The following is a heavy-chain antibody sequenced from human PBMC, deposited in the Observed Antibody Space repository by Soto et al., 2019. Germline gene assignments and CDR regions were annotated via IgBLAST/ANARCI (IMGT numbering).Heavy chain of an antibody. CDR3: ARAYYDSSGYYPYYYYGMDV. CDR2: INPNSGGT. D-gene: IGHD3-22*01. Sequence: ASVKVSCKASGYTFTGHYMHWVLQAPGQGLEWMGWINPNSGGTNYAQKFQGRVTMTRDTSISTAYMELSRLRSDDTAVYYCARAYYDSSGYYPYYYYGMDVWGQGTTVTVSS. V-gene: IGHV1-2*02. J-gene: IGHJ6*02. CDR1: GYTFTGHY.